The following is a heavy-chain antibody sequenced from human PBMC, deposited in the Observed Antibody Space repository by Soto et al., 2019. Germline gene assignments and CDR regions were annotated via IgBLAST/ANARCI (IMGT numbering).Heavy chain of an antibody. CDR3: ARESGWYGRNWLDP. CDR1: GFTFSSYA. J-gene: IGHJ5*02. Sequence: PVGSLRLSCAASGFTFSSYAMHWVRQAPGKGLEWVAVISYDGSNKYYADSVKGRFTISRDNSKNTLYLQMNSLRAEDTAVHYCARESGWYGRNWLDPWGQGNLVSV. D-gene: IGHD6-19*01. V-gene: IGHV3-30-3*01. CDR2: ISYDGSNK.